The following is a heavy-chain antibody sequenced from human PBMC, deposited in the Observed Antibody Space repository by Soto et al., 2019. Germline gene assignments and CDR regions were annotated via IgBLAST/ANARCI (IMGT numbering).Heavy chain of an antibody. CDR1: GFSLNTRGVA. J-gene: IGHJ4*02. D-gene: IGHD3-9*01. CDR3: AHTFGIFTGYNINFDY. V-gene: IGHV2-5*02. Sequence: QITLKESGPTLVKPTQTLTLTCTFTGFSLNTRGVAVAWSRQPPGKALEWRGLIYWDDDTRYSPSLKTRLIIARDTTENQVVLTLTALDPVDTATYFCAHTFGIFTGYNINFDYWGQGALVTVSS. CDR2: IYWDDDT.